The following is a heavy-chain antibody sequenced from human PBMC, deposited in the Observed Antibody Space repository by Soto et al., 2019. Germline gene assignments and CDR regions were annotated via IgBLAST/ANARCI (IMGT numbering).Heavy chain of an antibody. Sequence: PGGSLRLSCAASGFTFSGYEMNWVRQAPGKGLEWVSYISTSVSIVSYADSVRGRFTISRDNAQNSLFLQMNSLIAEDTAVYYCARETLTLSGVERGKVYYGLDVWGQGTTVTVSS. CDR3: ARETLTLSGVERGKVYYGLDV. CDR1: GFTFSGYE. V-gene: IGHV3-48*03. J-gene: IGHJ6*02. D-gene: IGHD3-3*01. CDR2: ISTSVSIV.